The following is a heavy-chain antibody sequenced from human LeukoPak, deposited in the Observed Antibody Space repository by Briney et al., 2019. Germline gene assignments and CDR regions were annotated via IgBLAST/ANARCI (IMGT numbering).Heavy chain of an antibody. Sequence: GGSLRLSCAASGFTFSSYGMHWVRQAPGKGLEWVAVISYDGSNKYYADSVKGRFTISRDNSKNTLYLQMNSLRAEDTAVYYCANGGPNYYDSSGYYYWGQGTLVTVSS. CDR3: ANGGPNYYDSSGYYY. V-gene: IGHV3-30*18. D-gene: IGHD3-22*01. J-gene: IGHJ4*02. CDR2: ISYDGSNK. CDR1: GFTFSSYG.